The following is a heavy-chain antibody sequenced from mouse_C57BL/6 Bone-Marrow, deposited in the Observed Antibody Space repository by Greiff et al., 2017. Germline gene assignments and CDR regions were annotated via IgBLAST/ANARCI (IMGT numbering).Heavy chain of an antibody. D-gene: IGHD2-1*01. Sequence: QVQLQQSGPELVKPGASVKLSCKASGYTFTSYWLPWVKQRPGQGLEWIGLFHPNSGSTNYNEKFKSKATLTVDKSYSTAYMHLSCLTSEDSAVYDCGRKRDYGSTWFAYWGQGTLVTVSA. CDR2: FHPNSGST. CDR1: GYTFTSYW. CDR3: GRKRDYGSTWFAY. V-gene: IGHV1-64*01. J-gene: IGHJ3*01.